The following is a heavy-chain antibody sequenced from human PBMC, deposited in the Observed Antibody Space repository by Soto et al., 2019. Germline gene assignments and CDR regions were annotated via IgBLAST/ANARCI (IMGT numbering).Heavy chain of an antibody. CDR1: GGTFSSYA. J-gene: IGHJ6*02. CDR3: ARSVSFRYQLLKRGMDV. Sequence: SVKVSCKASGGTFSSYAISWVRQAPGQGLEWMGGIIPIFATANHAQKFLGRVMITVDESTSTAYMELSSLRSEDTAVYYCARSVSFRYQLLKRGMDVWGQGTTVTVSS. V-gene: IGHV1-69*13. D-gene: IGHD2-2*01. CDR2: IIPIFATA.